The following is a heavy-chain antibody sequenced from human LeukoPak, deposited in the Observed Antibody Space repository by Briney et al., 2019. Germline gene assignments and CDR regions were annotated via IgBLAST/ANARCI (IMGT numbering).Heavy chain of an antibody. J-gene: IGHJ3*02. CDR1: GYTFTSYD. CDR2: MNPNSGNT. V-gene: IGHV1-8*01. Sequence: ASVKVSCKASGYTFTSYDINWVRQATGQGLEWMGWMNPNSGNTGYAQKFQGRVTMTRNTSISTAYMELSCLRSEDTAVYYCAREPGIAVAGMGAFDIWGQGTMVTVSS. CDR3: AREPGIAVAGMGAFDI. D-gene: IGHD6-19*01.